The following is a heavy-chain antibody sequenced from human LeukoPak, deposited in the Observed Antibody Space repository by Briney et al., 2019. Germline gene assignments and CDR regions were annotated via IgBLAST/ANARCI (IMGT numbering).Heavy chain of an antibody. V-gene: IGHV3-9*03. J-gene: IGHJ4*02. CDR2: ISWNSGSI. CDR3: AKYTAAAGTGYFDY. Sequence: GGSLRLSCAASGFTFDDYAMHWVRQAPWKGLEWVSGISWNSGSIGYADSVKGRFTISRDNAKNSLYLQMNSLRAEDMALYYCAKYTAAAGTGYFDYWGQGTLVTVSS. CDR1: GFTFDDYA. D-gene: IGHD6-13*01.